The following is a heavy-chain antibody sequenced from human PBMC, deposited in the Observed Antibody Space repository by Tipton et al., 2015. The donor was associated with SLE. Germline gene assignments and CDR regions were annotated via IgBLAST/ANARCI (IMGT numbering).Heavy chain of an antibody. J-gene: IGHJ6*03. Sequence: QVQLVQSGGEVEKTGASVRVSCRASGYDFSKYGISWVRQAPGQGLEWMGWISAYNGNTNYAQKLQGRVTMTTDTSTSTAYMELRSLRSDDTAVYYCARDPSRGGLGIMDVWGKGTTVTVSS. D-gene: IGHD3-10*01. CDR2: ISAYNGNT. CDR3: ARDPSRGGLGIMDV. V-gene: IGHV1-18*01. CDR1: GYDFSKYG.